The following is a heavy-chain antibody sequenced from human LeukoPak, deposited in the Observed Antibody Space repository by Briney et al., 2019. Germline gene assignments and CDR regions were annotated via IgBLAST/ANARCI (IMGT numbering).Heavy chain of an antibody. CDR2: IGAGDSST. Sequence: GGSLRLSCAASGFTFSNYVMSWVRQGAGQGLEWVSTIGAGDSSTYYAASVKGRFTISRDNSKNTLHLQMKGLRAEDTAVHYCATRGTTATKYLEYWGQGTLVTVYS. D-gene: IGHD1-1*01. CDR1: GFTFSNYV. V-gene: IGHV3-23*01. CDR3: ATRGTTATKYLEY. J-gene: IGHJ4*02.